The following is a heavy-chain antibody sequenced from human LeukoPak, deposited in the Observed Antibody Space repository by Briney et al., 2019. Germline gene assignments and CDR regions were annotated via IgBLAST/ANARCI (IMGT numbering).Heavy chain of an antibody. Sequence: SGPTLVKPTQTPTLTCTFSGFSLSTSGVGVGWIRQPPGKALEWLALIYWDDDKRYSPSLKSRLTITKDTSKNQVVLTMTNMDPVDTATYYCAHRGPGSYLGFAFDIWGQGTMVTVSS. D-gene: IGHD3-10*01. CDR3: AHRGPGSYLGFAFDI. J-gene: IGHJ3*02. V-gene: IGHV2-5*02. CDR2: IYWDDDK. CDR1: GFSLSTSGVG.